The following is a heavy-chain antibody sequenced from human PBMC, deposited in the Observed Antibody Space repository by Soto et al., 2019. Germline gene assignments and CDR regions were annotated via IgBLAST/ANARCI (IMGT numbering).Heavy chain of an antibody. CDR3: ARDSASYSSSSGSYWYFDL. V-gene: IGHV3-48*02. Sequence: EVQLVESGGALVQPGGSLRLSCAASGFTFSSYSMNWVRQAPGKGLEWVSYISSGSGTIYYADSVKGRFNISRDNAKNSLYLQVNSLRDEDTAVYYCARDSASYSSSSGSYWYFDLWGRGTLVSVSS. CDR2: ISSGSGTI. CDR1: GFTFSSYS. J-gene: IGHJ2*01. D-gene: IGHD6-6*01.